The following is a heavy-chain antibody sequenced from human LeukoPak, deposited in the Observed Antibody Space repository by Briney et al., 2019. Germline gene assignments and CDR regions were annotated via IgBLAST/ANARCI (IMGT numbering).Heavy chain of an antibody. CDR1: GYTFTSYG. CDR3: ARKARGYGGYYMDV. D-gene: IGHD3-10*01. V-gene: IGHV1-18*01. CDR2: ISAYNGNT. Sequence: GASVKVSCKASGYTFTSYGTSWVRQAPGQGLEWMGWISAYNGNTNYAQELQGRVTMTTDTSTSTAYMELRSLRSDDTAVYYCARKARGYGGYYMDVWGKGTTVTVSS. J-gene: IGHJ6*03.